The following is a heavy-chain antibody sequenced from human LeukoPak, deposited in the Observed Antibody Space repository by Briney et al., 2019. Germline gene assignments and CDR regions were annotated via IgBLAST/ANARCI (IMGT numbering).Heavy chain of an antibody. J-gene: IGHJ4*02. CDR2: ISPDGSSA. V-gene: IGHV3-74*03. Sequence: GGSLRLSCAASGFSFSSYWMHWVRQAPGKGLVWVARISPDGSSALSADSVKGRFTISRDNSKNTLYLQMNSLRAGDTAVYYCAKDLFRIAVAGQVSFDYWGQGTLVTVST. D-gene: IGHD6-19*01. CDR1: GFSFSSYW. CDR3: AKDLFRIAVAGQVSFDY.